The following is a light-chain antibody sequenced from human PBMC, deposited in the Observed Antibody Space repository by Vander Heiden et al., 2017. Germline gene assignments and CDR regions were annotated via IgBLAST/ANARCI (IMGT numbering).Light chain of an antibody. Sequence: DSVMSQSPLSMPVTPGEPASISCRSNQSLLHSNGYNYSDWYLQKPGQSPQLLIYLGSHRASGVPDRFSGSGSGTDFTLKISRVEAEDVGVYYCMQALQPLFGGGTKVEIK. V-gene: IGKV2-28*01. J-gene: IGKJ4*01. CDR3: MQALQPL. CDR2: LGS. CDR1: QSLLHSNGYNY.